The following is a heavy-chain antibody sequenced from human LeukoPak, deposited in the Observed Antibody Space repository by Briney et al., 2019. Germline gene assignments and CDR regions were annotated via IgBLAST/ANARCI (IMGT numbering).Heavy chain of an antibody. J-gene: IGHJ4*02. CDR3: ARDYYDIEGY. CDR1: GYTFTGYY. V-gene: IGHV1-2*02. Sequence: ASVNVSCKASGYTFTGYYMHWVGQAPGHGLEWMGGINPNSGGTHYAQKFQGRVTMTRNTSIHTACMELSRLRSDDTAVYYGARDYYDIEGYWGQGTLVTVSS. CDR2: INPNSGGT. D-gene: IGHD3-22*01.